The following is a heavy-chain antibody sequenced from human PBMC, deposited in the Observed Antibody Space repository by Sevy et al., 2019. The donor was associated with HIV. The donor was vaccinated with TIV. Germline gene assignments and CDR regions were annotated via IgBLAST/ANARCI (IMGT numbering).Heavy chain of an antibody. Sequence: GGCLRLSCAASGFIFSGYVMSWVRQAPGKGLEWVSGISASGGSTYYADSVKGRFTISRDNSKNTLDLQMNSLRVEDTAVYYCAKDASSSRTGGTFQHWGQGTLVTVSS. CDR2: ISASGGST. V-gene: IGHV3-23*01. J-gene: IGHJ1*01. CDR3: AKDASSSRTGGTFQH. D-gene: IGHD6-13*01. CDR1: GFIFSGYV.